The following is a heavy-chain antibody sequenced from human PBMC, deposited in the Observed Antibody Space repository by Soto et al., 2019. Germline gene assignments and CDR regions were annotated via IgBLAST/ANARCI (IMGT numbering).Heavy chain of an antibody. V-gene: IGHV4-4*02. CDR2: VYRTGST. D-gene: IGHD6-13*01. Sequence: QVQLQESGPGLVKPSGTLSLTCAVSGGSISTSNWWSWVRQPPGKGLEWIGEVYRTGSTNYNPSLESRLTISVDKSKNQFPLKLTSVTAAHTAVYYCARARATIAAAAIFDCWGQGTLVTVSS. CDR1: GGSISTSNW. J-gene: IGHJ4*02. CDR3: ARARATIAAAAIFDC.